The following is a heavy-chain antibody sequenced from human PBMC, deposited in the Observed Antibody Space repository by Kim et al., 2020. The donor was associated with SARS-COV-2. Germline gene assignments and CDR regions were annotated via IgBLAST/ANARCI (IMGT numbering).Heavy chain of an antibody. CDR1: GDSISSTSYY. D-gene: IGHD2-2*01. CDR3: ARWNRVPAGVPDGFDI. Sequence: SETLSLTCTVSGDSISSTSYYWDWIRQSPGMGLEWIGKIFYSGTTYYNPSLNSRVTISVDTSKNQFSLKLSSVTAADTAVYDCARWNRVPAGVPDGFDIWGQGTLVTVSS. V-gene: IGHV4-39*01. J-gene: IGHJ3*02. CDR2: IFYSGTT.